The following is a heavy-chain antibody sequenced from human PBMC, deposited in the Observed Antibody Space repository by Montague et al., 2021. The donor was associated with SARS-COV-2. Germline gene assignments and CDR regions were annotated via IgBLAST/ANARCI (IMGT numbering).Heavy chain of an antibody. Sequence: SLRLSCAASGFSFGSYWMKWVRQAPGKGLEWVANINQDGSRIHYVDSVKGRFTISRDNAQNSLHLQMNSLRVEDTAIYFCVRGRNGYNDGESDYWGQGTRVTVSS. CDR1: GFSFGSYW. J-gene: IGHJ4*02. D-gene: IGHD5-12*01. CDR3: VRGRNGYNDGESDY. CDR2: INQDGSRI. V-gene: IGHV3-7*03.